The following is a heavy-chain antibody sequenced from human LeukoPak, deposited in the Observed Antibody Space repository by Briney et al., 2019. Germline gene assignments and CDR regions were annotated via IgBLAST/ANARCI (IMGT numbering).Heavy chain of an antibody. D-gene: IGHD6-13*01. J-gene: IGHJ4*02. V-gene: IGHV3-11*04. CDR3: VRGGNVAAAHFDY. CDR1: VFTFCDHY. CDR2: ISTSGSTI. Sequence: GGSLRLSCAASVFTFCDHYMSWIREAPGKGLEWISYISTSGSTIYYADSVKGRFTISRDNAKKSLYLQMNSLRAEDTAVYYCVRGGNVAAAHFDYWGQGTLVTVAS.